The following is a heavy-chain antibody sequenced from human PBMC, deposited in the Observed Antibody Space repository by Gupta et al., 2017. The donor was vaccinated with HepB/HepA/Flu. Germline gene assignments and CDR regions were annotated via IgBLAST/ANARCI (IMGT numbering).Heavy chain of an antibody. D-gene: IGHD1-26*01. Sequence: QVQLQESGPGLVKPSETLSLTCTVSGGSISSYYWSWIRQPPGKGLEWIGYIYYSGSTNYNPSLKSRVTISVDTSKNQFSLKLSSVTAADTAVYYCARVVRNSGSYYTPRAKSYYFDYWGQGTLVTVSS. CDR2: IYYSGST. J-gene: IGHJ4*02. V-gene: IGHV4-59*01. CDR3: ARVVRNSGSYYTPRAKSYYFDY. CDR1: GGSISSYY.